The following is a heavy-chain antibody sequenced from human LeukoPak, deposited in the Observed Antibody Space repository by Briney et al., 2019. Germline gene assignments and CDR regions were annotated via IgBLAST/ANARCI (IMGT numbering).Heavy chain of an antibody. J-gene: IGHJ6*03. D-gene: IGHD4-11*01. V-gene: IGHV4-61*02. CDR3: ARGGYYIKGRTLLHMDV. CDR1: GDSISSGDYY. Sequence: PSQTLSLTCTVSGDSISSGDYYWSWIRQPAGKGLEWIGRISSSGSTNYNPSLKSRVTISVDTSKNQFSLKLSSVTAADTAVYYCARGGYYIKGRTLLHMDVWGKGTTVTVSS. CDR2: ISSSGST.